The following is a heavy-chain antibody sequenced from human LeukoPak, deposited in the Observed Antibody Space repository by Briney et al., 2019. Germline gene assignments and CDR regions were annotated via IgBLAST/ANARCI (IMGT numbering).Heavy chain of an antibody. D-gene: IGHD3-22*01. Sequence: LGESLKISCKGSGYIFTSYWIGWVRQMPGKGLEWMGIIYPGDSDTRYSPSFQGQVTISADKSISTAYLQRSSLKASDTAMYYCARHEGGYYSHVDYWGQRTLVTVSS. CDR2: IYPGDSDT. J-gene: IGHJ4*02. CDR3: ARHEGGYYSHVDY. CDR1: GYIFTSYW. V-gene: IGHV5-51*01.